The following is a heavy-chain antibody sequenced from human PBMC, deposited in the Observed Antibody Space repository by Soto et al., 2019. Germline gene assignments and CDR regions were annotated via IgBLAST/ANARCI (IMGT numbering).Heavy chain of an antibody. CDR3: AKDFLPYYYDSSGYMS. D-gene: IGHD3-22*01. Sequence: GGSLRLSCAASGFTFSSYAMSWVRQAPGKGLEWVSAISGSSGSTYYADSVKGRFTISRDNSKTTLYLQMNSLRAEDTAVYYCAKDFLPYYYDSSGYMSWGQGTLVTVSS. CDR1: GFTFSSYA. CDR2: ISGSSGST. J-gene: IGHJ5*02. V-gene: IGHV3-23*01.